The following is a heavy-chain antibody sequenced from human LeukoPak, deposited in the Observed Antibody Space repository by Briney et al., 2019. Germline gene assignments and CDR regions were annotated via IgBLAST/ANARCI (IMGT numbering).Heavy chain of an antibody. CDR2: SGTDGDT. V-gene: IGHV3-23*01. Sequence: GGSLRLSCAASGFTFDRSAMNWVRQAPGKGLEWVSASGTDGDTYYADSVKGRFTISRDNSKNTLYLQMNSLRAEDTAVYYCAKGMAYSSSYFDYWGQGTLVTVSS. J-gene: IGHJ4*02. CDR1: GFTFDRSA. D-gene: IGHD6-6*01. CDR3: AKGMAYSSSYFDY.